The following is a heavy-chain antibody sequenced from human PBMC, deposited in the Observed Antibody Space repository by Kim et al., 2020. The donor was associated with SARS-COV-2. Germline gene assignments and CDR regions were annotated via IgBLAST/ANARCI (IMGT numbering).Heavy chain of an antibody. CDR1: GFTFSSYA. CDR2: ISYDGSNK. D-gene: IGHD3-3*01. CDR3: ARRQVAEVTIFGVVPDYYYYMDV. V-gene: IGHV3-30-3*01. Sequence: GGSLRLSCAASGFTFSSYAMHWVRQAPGKGLEWVAVISYDGSNKYYADSVKGRFTISRDNSKNTLYLQMNSLRAEDTAVYYCARRQVAEVTIFGVVPDYYYYMDVWGKGTTVTVSS. J-gene: IGHJ6*03.